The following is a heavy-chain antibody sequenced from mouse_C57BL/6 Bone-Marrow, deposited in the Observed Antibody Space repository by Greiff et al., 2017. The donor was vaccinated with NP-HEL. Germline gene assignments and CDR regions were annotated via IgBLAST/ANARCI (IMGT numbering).Heavy chain of an antibody. CDR3: ARNSYWYFDV. J-gene: IGHJ1*03. V-gene: IGHV2-2*01. Sequence: VQLQQSGPGLVQPSQSLSITCTVSGFSLTSYGVHWVRQSPGKGLEWLGVIWSGGRTDYNAAFISRLSISKDNSKSQVFFKMNSRQADDTAIYYCARNSYWYFDVWGTGTTVTVSS. CDR1: GFSLTSYG. CDR2: IWSGGRT.